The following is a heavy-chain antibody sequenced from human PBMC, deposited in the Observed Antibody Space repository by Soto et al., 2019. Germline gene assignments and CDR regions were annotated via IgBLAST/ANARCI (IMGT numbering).Heavy chain of an antibody. V-gene: IGHV1-69*08. CDR1: GGTFSSYT. J-gene: IGHJ4*02. D-gene: IGHD6-19*01. CDR2: IIPILGIA. CDR3: AREFYSSGWCDY. Sequence: QVQLVQSGAEVKKPGSSVKVSCKASGGTFSSYTISWVRQAPGQGLEWMGRIIPILGIANYAQKFQGRVTITADKSTSTAYMELSSLRSEDTAVYYCAREFYSSGWCDYWGQGTLVTVSS.